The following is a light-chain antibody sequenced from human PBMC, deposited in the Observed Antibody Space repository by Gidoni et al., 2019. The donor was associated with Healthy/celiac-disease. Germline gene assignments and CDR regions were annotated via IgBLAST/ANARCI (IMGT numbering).Light chain of an antibody. CDR1: SSDVGSYNL. Sequence: QSALPQPASVSGSPGPSITISCTGTSSDVGSYNLVSWYQQHPGKAPKLMIYEVSKRPSGVSNRFSGSKSGNTASLTISGLQAEDEADYYCCSYAGSSTVYVFGTGTKVTVL. J-gene: IGLJ1*01. CDR2: EVS. V-gene: IGLV2-23*02. CDR3: CSYAGSSTVYV.